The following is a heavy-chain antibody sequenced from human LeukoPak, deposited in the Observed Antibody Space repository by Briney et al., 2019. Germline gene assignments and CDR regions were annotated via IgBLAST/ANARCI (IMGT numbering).Heavy chain of an antibody. CDR2: ISYSGTT. D-gene: IGHD3-9*01. J-gene: IGHJ6*03. CDR1: GGYFSGFY. Sequence: SETLSLTCVVDGGYFSGFYWTWVRQAPGEGLEWIGEISYSGTTKYNPSLKSRVTIEVDTSKKQISLNLSSMTAADTAVYYCAKGKAGHYHSVTDEYYYYMDVWGKGTTVIVSS. CDR3: AKGKAGHYHSVTDEYYYYMDV. V-gene: IGHV4-34*01.